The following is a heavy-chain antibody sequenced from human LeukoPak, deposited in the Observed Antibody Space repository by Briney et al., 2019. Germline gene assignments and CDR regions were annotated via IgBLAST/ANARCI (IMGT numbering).Heavy chain of an antibody. CDR1: GFTFSSYA. J-gene: IGHJ6*02. V-gene: IGHV3-23*01. CDR3: AKGLIAARPRPLYYYYYYGMDV. Sequence: AGGSLRLSCAASGFTFSSYAMSWVRQAPGKGLEWVSAISGSGGSTYYADSVKGRFTISRDNSKNTLYLQMNSLRAEDTAVYYCAKGLIAARPRPLYYYYYYGMDVWGQGTTATVSS. D-gene: IGHD6-6*01. CDR2: ISGSGGST.